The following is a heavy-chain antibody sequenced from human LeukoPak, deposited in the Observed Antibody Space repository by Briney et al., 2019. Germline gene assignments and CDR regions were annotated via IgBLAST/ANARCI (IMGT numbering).Heavy chain of an antibody. D-gene: IGHD3-22*01. V-gene: IGHV4-38-2*02. Sequence: SETLSLTCTVSGYSISSGYYWGWIRQPPGKGLEWIGSIYHSGSTYYNPSLKSRVAISVDTSKNQFSLKLSSVTAADTAVYYCARGPYDSSGYYYFWGQGTLVTVSS. CDR2: IYHSGST. CDR1: GYSISSGYY. CDR3: ARGPYDSSGYYYF. J-gene: IGHJ4*02.